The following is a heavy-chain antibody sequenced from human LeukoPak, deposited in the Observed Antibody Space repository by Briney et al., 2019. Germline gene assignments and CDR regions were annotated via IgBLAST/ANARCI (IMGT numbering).Heavy chain of an antibody. CDR1: GFTFSSFT. Sequence: GGSLRLSCAPSGFTFSSFTMNWVRQAPGKGLEWVSTISDGSRDTHYAGSVKGRFTISRDDSQNIVYLQMDSLRAEDTALYYCTTRLRNHFDYWGQGTQVTVSA. D-gene: IGHD5-12*01. CDR3: TTRLRNHFDY. CDR2: ISDGSRDT. J-gene: IGHJ4*02. V-gene: IGHV3-23*01.